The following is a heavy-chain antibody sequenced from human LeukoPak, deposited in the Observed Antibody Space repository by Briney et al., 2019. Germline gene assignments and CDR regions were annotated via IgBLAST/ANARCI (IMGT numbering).Heavy chain of an antibody. CDR3: AKMGGHFYDSSTYDPNCFDH. D-gene: IGHD3-22*01. Sequence: SETLSLTCTVSGGSIRPNYWSWIRQAPQKGLERIGYVCNSGRTNFGPSLKRRATISVDIAQNQISLKLTSVTAADTVLYYWAKMGGHFYDSSTYDPNCFDHWGQGILVTVSS. V-gene: IGHV4-59*01. J-gene: IGHJ5*02. CDR1: GGSIRPNY. CDR2: VCNSGRT.